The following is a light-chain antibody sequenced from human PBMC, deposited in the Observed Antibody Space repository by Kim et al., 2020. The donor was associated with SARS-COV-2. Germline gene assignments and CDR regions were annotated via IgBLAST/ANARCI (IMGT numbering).Light chain of an antibody. CDR2: DSS. Sequence: EIVMTQSPATLSVSPGERANISCRASQTVGSNLAWYQQKPGLAPRLLIHDSSTRATGVPARFSGSGSGTEFTLTISSLQSEDFAIYYCQHYNDWPPWTFGQGTKVDIK. CDR1: QTVGSN. CDR3: QHYNDWPPWT. V-gene: IGKV3-15*01. J-gene: IGKJ1*01.